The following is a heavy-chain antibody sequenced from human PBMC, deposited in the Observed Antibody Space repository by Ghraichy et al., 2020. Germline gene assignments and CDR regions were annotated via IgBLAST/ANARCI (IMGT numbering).Heavy chain of an antibody. CDR2: ISGSGGST. CDR3: AKDKGPKYYYDSSGRSYGMDV. CDR1: GFTFSSYA. D-gene: IGHD3-22*01. V-gene: IGHV3-23*01. J-gene: IGHJ6*02. Sequence: GGSLRLSCAASGFTFSSYAMSWVRQAPGKGLEWVSAISGSGGSTYYADSVKGRFTISRDNSKNTLYLQMNSLRAEDTAVYYCAKDKGPKYYYDSSGRSYGMDVWGQGTTVTVSS.